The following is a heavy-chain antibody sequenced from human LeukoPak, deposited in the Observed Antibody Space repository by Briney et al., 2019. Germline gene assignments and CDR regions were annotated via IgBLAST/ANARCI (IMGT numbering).Heavy chain of an antibody. CDR2: INPNSGGT. CDR1: GYTFTGYY. V-gene: IGHV1-2*02. Sequence: EASVKVSCKASGYTFTGYYMHWVRQAPGQGLEWMGWINPNSGGTNYAQKFQGRVTMTRDTSTSTVYMELSSLRSEDTAVYYCARAGAIRNWFDPWGQGTLVTVSS. J-gene: IGHJ5*02. D-gene: IGHD2-2*01. CDR3: ARAGAIRNWFDP.